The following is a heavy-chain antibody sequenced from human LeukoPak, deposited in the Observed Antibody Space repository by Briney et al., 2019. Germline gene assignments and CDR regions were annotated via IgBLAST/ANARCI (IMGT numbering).Heavy chain of an antibody. V-gene: IGHV4-39*07. CDR2: IYYSGST. CDR1: GGSISCSSYY. J-gene: IGHJ4*02. CDR3: ARDPYYYDSSGFSPYYFDY. Sequence: SSETLSLTCTVSGGSISCSSYYWGWIRQPPGKGLEWIGSIYYSGSTYYNPSLKSRVTISVDTSKNQFSLKLSSVTAADTAVYYCARDPYYYDSSGFSPYYFDYWGQGTLVTVSS. D-gene: IGHD3-22*01.